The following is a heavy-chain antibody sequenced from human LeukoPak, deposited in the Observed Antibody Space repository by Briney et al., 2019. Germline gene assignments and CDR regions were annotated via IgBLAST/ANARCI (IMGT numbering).Heavy chain of an antibody. Sequence: MSGGSLRLSCAASGFTFSDFAMIWVHQPPGKGLEWVSSIFQGGGEIHYADSVRGRFTISRDNAKNLLYLQMNSLEAEDTAVYYCARDKAYYDSSGYGFDYWGQGTLVTVSS. V-gene: IGHV3-21*01. D-gene: IGHD3-22*01. CDR2: IFQGGGEI. CDR1: GFTFSDFA. CDR3: ARDKAYYDSSGYGFDY. J-gene: IGHJ4*02.